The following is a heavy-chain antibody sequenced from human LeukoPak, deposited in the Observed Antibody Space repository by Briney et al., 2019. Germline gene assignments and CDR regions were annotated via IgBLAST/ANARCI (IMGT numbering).Heavy chain of an antibody. CDR2: DDDSGKTT. CDR1: GFTFSSSA. Sequence: GGSLRLSCAASGFTFSSSAMSWVRLAPGKGLGWVSADDDSGKTTYYADSVKGRFTISRDNAKNTVYLQMNSLRAEDTAVYYCARGTWDYWGQGTLVTVSS. J-gene: IGHJ4*02. V-gene: IGHV3-23*01. CDR3: ARGTWDY.